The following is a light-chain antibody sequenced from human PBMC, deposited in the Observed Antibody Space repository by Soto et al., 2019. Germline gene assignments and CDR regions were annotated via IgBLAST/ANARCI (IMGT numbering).Light chain of an antibody. Sequence: DIQMPPSPSSLSASVGDRVTITCRSGQNIFSSLNWYQRKPGKAPKLLIYAASSLQSGVPSRFSGSGSGTDFTLTITSLQPEDFATYYCQQSYNSPPITFGQGTRLEIK. V-gene: IGKV1-39*01. CDR2: AAS. J-gene: IGKJ5*01. CDR3: QQSYNSPPIT. CDR1: QNIFSS.